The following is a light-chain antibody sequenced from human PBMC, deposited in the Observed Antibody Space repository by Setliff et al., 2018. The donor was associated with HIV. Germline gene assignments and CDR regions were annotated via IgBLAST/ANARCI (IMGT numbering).Light chain of an antibody. Sequence: QSVLTQPASVSGSPGQSITISCTGTSSDVGGYNYVSWYQHYPGKAPKFMIYDVTTRPSGVSNRFSGSKSGNTASLTISGLQAEDEADYFCCSYVTGSTYVCGTGTK. CDR3: CSYVTGSTYV. CDR2: DVT. V-gene: IGLV2-23*02. J-gene: IGLJ1*01. CDR1: SSDVGGYNY.